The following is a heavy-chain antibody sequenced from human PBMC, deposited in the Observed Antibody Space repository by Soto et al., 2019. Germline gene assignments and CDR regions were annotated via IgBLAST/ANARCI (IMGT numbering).Heavy chain of an antibody. CDR2: LYYSGST. Sequence: PSETLSLTCTVSGGSVTSYYWSWIRQPPGKGMEWIGYLYYSGSTSYNPSLKSRVTMSVDMSKNQFSLTLTSVTAADTAVYYCARGTDYTKIASYHYGLDVWGQGTTVTVS. CDR3: ARGTDYTKIASYHYGLDV. D-gene: IGHD4-4*01. CDR1: GGSVTSYY. J-gene: IGHJ6*02. V-gene: IGHV4-59*02.